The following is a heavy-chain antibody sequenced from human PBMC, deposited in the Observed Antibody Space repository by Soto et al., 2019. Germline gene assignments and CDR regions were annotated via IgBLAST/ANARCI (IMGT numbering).Heavy chain of an antibody. CDR1: GGSFSGYY. V-gene: IGHV4-34*01. J-gene: IGHJ6*02. Sequence: QVQLQQWGAGLLKPSETLSLTCAVYGGSFSGYYWSWIRQPPGKGLEWIGEINHSGSTNYNPSLKSRVTISVDTSKNQFSLKLSSVTAADTAVYYCARQNNWNYGMDVWGQGTTVTVSS. CDR3: ARQNNWNYGMDV. CDR2: INHSGST. D-gene: IGHD1-20*01.